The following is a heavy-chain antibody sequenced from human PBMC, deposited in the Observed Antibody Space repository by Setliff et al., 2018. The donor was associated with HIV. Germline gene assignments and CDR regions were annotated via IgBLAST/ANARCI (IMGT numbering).Heavy chain of an antibody. J-gene: IGHJ4*02. CDR2: IYYSGST. D-gene: IGHD3-22*01. V-gene: IGHV4-39*02. CDR1: GFSFSNYA. CDR3: AREVDYYDSSRYLLLYYFDS. Sequence: GSLRLSCAASGFSFSNYAMTWIRQPPGKGLEWIGSIYYSGSTYYNPSLKSRVTISVDTSKNHFSLKLSSVTAADTAVYYCAREVDYYDSSRYLLLYYFDSWGQGTLVTVSS.